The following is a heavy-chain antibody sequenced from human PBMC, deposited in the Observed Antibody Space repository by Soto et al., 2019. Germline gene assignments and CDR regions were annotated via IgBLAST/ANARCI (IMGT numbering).Heavy chain of an antibody. CDR1: GFTFSDYY. CDR2: ISSSGSTI. CDR3: ARGVGRYCSGGSCPLPFGAFDI. Sequence: QVQLVESGGGLVKPGGSLRLSCAASGFTFSDYYMSWIRQAPGKGLEWVSYISSSGSTIYYADSVKGRFTISRDNAKNSLYLQMNSLSAECTAVYYCARGVGRYCSGGSCPLPFGAFDIWGQGTMVTVSS. V-gene: IGHV3-11*01. J-gene: IGHJ3*02. D-gene: IGHD2-15*01.